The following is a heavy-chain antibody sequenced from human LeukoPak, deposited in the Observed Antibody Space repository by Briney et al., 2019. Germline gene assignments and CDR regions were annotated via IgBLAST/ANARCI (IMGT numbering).Heavy chain of an antibody. CDR1: GFIVSSNY. D-gene: IGHD4-23*01. CDR2: VSGSGSTT. V-gene: IGHV3-23*01. CDR3: AKSLDYGGNRARLDF. J-gene: IGHJ4*02. Sequence: GGSLRLSCAASGFIVSSNYMSWVRQAPGKGLEWVSAVSGSGSTTYYARSVKGRFTVSRDNSKNTLYLQMNSLRVDDTAVYYCAKSLDYGGNRARLDFWGQGTLVTVSS.